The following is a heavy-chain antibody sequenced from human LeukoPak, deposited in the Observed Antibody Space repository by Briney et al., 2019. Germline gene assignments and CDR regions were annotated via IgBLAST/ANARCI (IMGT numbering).Heavy chain of an antibody. CDR3: TKGGYCSSTCSYVRWFDP. V-gene: IGHV3-23*01. Sequence: GGSLRLSCAVSGLTFSRYVMKWVRQAPGKGLEWVSVISGGGGSTYYADSVKGRFTISRDNSKNTLFLRMNSLRAVDTAVYYCTKGGYCSSTCSYVRWFDPCFQGTLVTVSS. CDR2: ISGGGGST. D-gene: IGHD2-2*01. CDR1: GLTFSRYV. J-gene: IGHJ5*02.